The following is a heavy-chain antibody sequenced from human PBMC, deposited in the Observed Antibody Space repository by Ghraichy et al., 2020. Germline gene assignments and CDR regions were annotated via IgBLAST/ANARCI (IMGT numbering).Heavy chain of an antibody. J-gene: IGHJ4*02. D-gene: IGHD6-19*01. CDR2: ISSSSSTR. CDR3: ARDSSSCWFNGYYFDY. CDR1: GFTFSSYS. Sequence: GESLNISCAASGFTFSSYSMSWVRQAPGKGLEWISCISSSSSTRYYADSVRGRFTISRDNAKNSLYLQMNNLTAEDTAVYYCARDSSSCWFNGYYFDYWGQVILVTVSS. V-gene: IGHV3-48*01.